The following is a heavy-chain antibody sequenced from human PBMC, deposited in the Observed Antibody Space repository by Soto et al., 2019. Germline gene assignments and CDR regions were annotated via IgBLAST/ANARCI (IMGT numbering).Heavy chain of an antibody. CDR3: ARERPDGTRLDP. Sequence: QVQLQESGPGLVKPSQTLSLTCTVSGGSISSGDYYWSWIRQPPGKGLEWIGYIYYSGNTYYSPSRRSRVTISVDTSKSQFSLKLSAVTAADTAVYYCARERPDGTRLDPWGQGTLVTVSS. CDR1: GGSISSGDYY. CDR2: IYYSGNT. D-gene: IGHD2-2*01. V-gene: IGHV4-30-4*01. J-gene: IGHJ5*02.